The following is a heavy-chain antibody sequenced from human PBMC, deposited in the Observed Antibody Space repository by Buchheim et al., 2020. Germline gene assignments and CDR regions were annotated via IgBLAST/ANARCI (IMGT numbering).Heavy chain of an antibody. CDR3: ARDQDDSSGFDY. CDR1: GGSVSSGSYY. Sequence: QVQLQESGPGLVKPSETLSLTCTVSGGSVSSGSYYWSWIRQPPGKGLEWIGYIYYSGSTNYNPSLTSRVTIPVDTSKTHFSLKLSSVTAADTAVYYCARDQDDSSGFDYWGQGTL. V-gene: IGHV4-61*03. J-gene: IGHJ4*02. D-gene: IGHD3-22*01. CDR2: IYYSGST.